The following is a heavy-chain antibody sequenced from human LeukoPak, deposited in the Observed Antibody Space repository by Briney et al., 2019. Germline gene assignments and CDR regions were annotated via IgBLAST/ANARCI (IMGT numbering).Heavy chain of an antibody. Sequence: PSGTLSLTCAVSGGSISINNWWSWVRQPPGKGLRWVGEIYHSGSTNYHPSLESRVTISVDKSKNQFSLKLTSVTAADTAVYYCGNAFDIWGQGTVVTVSS. CDR2: IYHSGST. V-gene: IGHV4-4*02. J-gene: IGHJ3*02. CDR1: GGSISINNW. CDR3: GNAFDI.